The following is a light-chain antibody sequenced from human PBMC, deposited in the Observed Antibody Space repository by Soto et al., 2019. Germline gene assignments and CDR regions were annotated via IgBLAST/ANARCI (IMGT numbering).Light chain of an antibody. J-gene: IGKJ1*01. V-gene: IGKV1-39*01. CDR2: AAS. CDR3: QQSYSTPQT. Sequence: DIQMTQSPYSLSASVGDRVTITYRASQSISSYLNWYQQKPGKAPKLLIYAASSLQSGVPSRFSGSGSGTDFTLTISSLQPEDFATYYCQQSYSTPQTFGQGTKVEIK. CDR1: QSISSY.